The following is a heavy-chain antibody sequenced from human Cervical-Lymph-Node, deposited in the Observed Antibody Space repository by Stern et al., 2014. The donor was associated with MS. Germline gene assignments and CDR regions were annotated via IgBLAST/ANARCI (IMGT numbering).Heavy chain of an antibody. CDR1: GFTFSSYG. J-gene: IGHJ4*02. CDR2: IWYDGSNK. Sequence: VQLVESGGGVVQPGRSLRLSCAASGFTFSSYGMHWVRQAPGKGLEWVAVIWYDGSNKYYADSVKGRFTISRDNSKNTLYLQMNSLRAEDTAVYYCARNDILTGYYLSYWGQGTLVTVSS. D-gene: IGHD3-9*01. CDR3: ARNDILTGYYLSY. V-gene: IGHV3-33*01.